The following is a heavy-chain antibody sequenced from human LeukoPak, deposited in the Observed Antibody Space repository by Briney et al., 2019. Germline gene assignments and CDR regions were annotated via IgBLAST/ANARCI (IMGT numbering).Heavy chain of an antibody. J-gene: IGHJ4*02. Sequence: PSETLSLTCAVYGGSFSGYYWSWIRQPPGKGLEWIGEINHSGSTNYNPSLKSRVTISVDTSKNQFSLKLSSVTAADTAVYYCARQPYRAGIPFDYWGQGTLVTVSS. CDR2: INHSGST. CDR3: ARQPYRAGIPFDY. CDR1: GGSFSGYY. D-gene: IGHD1-14*01. V-gene: IGHV4-34*01.